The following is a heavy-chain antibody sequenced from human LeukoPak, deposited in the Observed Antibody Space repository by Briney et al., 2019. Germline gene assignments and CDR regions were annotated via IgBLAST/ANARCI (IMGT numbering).Heavy chain of an antibody. CDR3: ARRCSSDCNNSDYYYSMDV. V-gene: IGHV1-18*01. CDR2: ISAYNGNT. Sequence: ASVKVSCKASGYTFSNYGISWVRQAPGQGLEWMGWISAYNGNTKYAQNFQGRVTMTTDTSTSTAYMELRSLRSDDTAVYYCARRCSSDCNNSDYYYSMDVWGQGTTVTVSS. J-gene: IGHJ6*02. CDR1: GYTFSNYG. D-gene: IGHD2-2*01.